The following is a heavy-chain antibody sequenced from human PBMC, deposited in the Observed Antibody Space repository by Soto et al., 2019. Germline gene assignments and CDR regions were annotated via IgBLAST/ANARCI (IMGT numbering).Heavy chain of an antibody. CDR3: ARELPVTDPYFDY. D-gene: IGHD2-21*02. Sequence: SETLSLTCAVYGGSISSYYWSWIRQPPGKGLEWIGYIYYSGSTNYNPSLKSRVTISVDTSKNQFSLKLSSVTAADTAVYYCARELPVTDPYFDYWGQGTLVTVSS. J-gene: IGHJ4*02. CDR2: IYYSGST. V-gene: IGHV4-59*01. CDR1: GGSISSYY.